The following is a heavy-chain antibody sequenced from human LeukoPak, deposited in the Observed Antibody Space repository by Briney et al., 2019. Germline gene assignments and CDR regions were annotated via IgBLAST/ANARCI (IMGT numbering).Heavy chain of an antibody. V-gene: IGHV4-4*07. CDR2: IYTSGSA. D-gene: IGHD3-16*02. CDR1: GGSISSYL. CDR3: ARRGTFGGVIVSDY. J-gene: IGHJ4*02. Sequence: SETLSLTCTVSGGSISSYLWSWIRQSAGKGLEWIGRIYTSGSANYNPSLKSRVTISVDTSKNQFSLKLSSVTAADTAVYYCARRGTFGGVIVSDYWGQGTLVTVSS.